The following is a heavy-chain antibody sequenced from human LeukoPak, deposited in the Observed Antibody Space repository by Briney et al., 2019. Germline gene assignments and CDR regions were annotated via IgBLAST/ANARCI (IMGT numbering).Heavy chain of an antibody. V-gene: IGHV3-30*18. Sequence: GGSLRLSCAASGFTFSSYGMHWVRQAPGKGLEWVAVISYDGSNKYYADSVKGRFTISRDNSKNTLYLQMNSRRAEDTAVYYCAKDESTWGQGTLVTVSS. D-gene: IGHD1-1*01. J-gene: IGHJ4*02. CDR3: AKDEST. CDR2: ISYDGSNK. CDR1: GFTFSSYG.